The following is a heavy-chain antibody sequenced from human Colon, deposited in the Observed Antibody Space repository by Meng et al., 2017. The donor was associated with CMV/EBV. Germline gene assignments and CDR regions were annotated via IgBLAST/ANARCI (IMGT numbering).Heavy chain of an antibody. CDR2: ISGSTGYT. Sequence: QGQLVQSGAEGKEPGASVLVSCRSSGYTFTSYGINWVRQAPGQGLEWMGWISGSTGYTNRAQKFQGRVTMTTDTSTSTAYLALTSLTSNDTAVYYCARGRPNWSGVLDYWGQGTLVTVSS. CDR1: GYTFTSYG. D-gene: IGHD1-1*01. V-gene: IGHV1-18*01. CDR3: ARGRPNWSGVLDY. J-gene: IGHJ4*02.